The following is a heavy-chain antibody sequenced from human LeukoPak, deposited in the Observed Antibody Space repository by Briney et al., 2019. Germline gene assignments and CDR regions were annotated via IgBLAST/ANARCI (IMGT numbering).Heavy chain of an antibody. CDR3: ARDLSTLPHYDFWSGYYPKWYYYYGMDV. J-gene: IGHJ6*02. V-gene: IGHV1-46*01. Sequence: ASVKVSCKASGYTFTRYYMHWVRQAPGQGLEWMGIINPSGGSTSYAQKFQGRVTMTRDTSTSTVYMELSSLRSEDTAVYYCARDLSTLPHYDFWSGYYPKWYYYYGMDVWGQGTTVTVSS. CDR2: INPSGGST. D-gene: IGHD3-3*01. CDR1: GYTFTRYY.